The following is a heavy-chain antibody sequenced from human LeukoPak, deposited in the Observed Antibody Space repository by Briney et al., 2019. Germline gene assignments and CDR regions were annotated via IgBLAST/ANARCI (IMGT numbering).Heavy chain of an antibody. CDR2: ISSSGSTI. Sequence: PGGSLRLSCAASGFTFSDYYMSWIRQATGKGLEWVSYISSSGSTIYYADSVKGRFTISRDNAKNSLYLQMNSLRAEDTAVYYCAKLHSGYHDDVADYWGQGTLVTVSS. CDR1: GFTFSDYY. V-gene: IGHV3-11*01. J-gene: IGHJ4*02. CDR3: AKLHSGYHDDVADY. D-gene: IGHD5-12*01.